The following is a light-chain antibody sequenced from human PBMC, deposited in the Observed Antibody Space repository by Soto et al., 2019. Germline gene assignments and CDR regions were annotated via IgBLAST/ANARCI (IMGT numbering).Light chain of an antibody. CDR1: SGHSSFA. CDR2: VNSDGSH. CDR3: QTWGTGIRV. J-gene: IGLJ2*01. Sequence: QPVLTQSPSASASLGASVKFTCTLNSGHSSFAIAWHQQQPQKGPRYLMKVNSDGSHNKGDGIPDRFSGSSSGAERYLTISSLPSEDEADYYCQTWGTGIRVFGGGTKVTVL. V-gene: IGLV4-69*01.